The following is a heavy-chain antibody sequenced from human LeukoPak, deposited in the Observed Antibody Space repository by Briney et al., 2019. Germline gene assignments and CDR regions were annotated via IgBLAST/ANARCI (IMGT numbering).Heavy chain of an antibody. V-gene: IGHV1-69*04. D-gene: IGHD3-22*01. CDR1: GSTFSSYY. J-gene: IGHJ3*02. Sequence: GASVKVSCKASGSTFSSYYMHWVRQAPGQGLEWMGRIIPILGIANYAQKFQGRVTITADKSTSTAYMELSSLRSEDTAVYYCARGLGSSGPIVDDAFDIWGQGTMVTVSS. CDR2: IIPILGIA. CDR3: ARGLGSSGPIVDDAFDI.